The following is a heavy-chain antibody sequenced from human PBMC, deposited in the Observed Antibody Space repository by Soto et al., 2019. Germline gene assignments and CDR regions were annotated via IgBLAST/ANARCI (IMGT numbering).Heavy chain of an antibody. CDR2: ILYSGST. V-gene: IGHV4-39*01. Sequence: LQLQESGPGLVMPSETLSLTCTVSGGSISRDSYSWNWIRQPPGKGLEWIGSILYSGSTFYNPSLKCRASIPVAAAKNRFSVRLTSVTAADAAVDYCARRGSDYEWHHDYWGLGTQVTVCS. D-gene: IGHD5-12*01. J-gene: IGHJ4*02. CDR1: GGSISRDSYS. CDR3: ARRGSDYEWHHDY.